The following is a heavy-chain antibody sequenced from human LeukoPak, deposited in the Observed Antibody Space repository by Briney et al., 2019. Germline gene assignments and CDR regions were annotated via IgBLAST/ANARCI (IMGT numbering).Heavy chain of an antibody. V-gene: IGHV1-69*04. D-gene: IGHD5-18*01. J-gene: IGHJ4*02. CDR3: ARSGMDTAMVTVYFDY. CDR2: IIPILGIA. Sequence: WASVKVSCKASGGTFSSYAISWVRQAPGQGLEWMGRIIPILGIANYAQKFQGRVTITADKSTSTAYMELSSLRSEDTAVYYCARSGMDTAMVTVYFDYWGQGTLVTVSS. CDR1: GGTFSSYA.